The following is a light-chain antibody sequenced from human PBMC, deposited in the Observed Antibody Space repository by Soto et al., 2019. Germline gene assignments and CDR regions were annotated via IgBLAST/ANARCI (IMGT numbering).Light chain of an antibody. CDR1: SSDVGGYNY. CDR3: SSYTSSSILYV. Sequence: SVLTQPASVSVSPGQSITISCTGTSSDVGGYNYVSWYQQHPGKAPKLMIYEVSNRPSGVSNRFSGSKSGNTASLTISGLQAEDEADYYCSSYTSSSILYVFGTGTKVTVL. CDR2: EVS. V-gene: IGLV2-14*01. J-gene: IGLJ1*01.